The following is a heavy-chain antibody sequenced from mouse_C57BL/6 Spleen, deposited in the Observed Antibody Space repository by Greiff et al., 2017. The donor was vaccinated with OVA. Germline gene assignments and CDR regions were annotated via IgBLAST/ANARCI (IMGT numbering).Heavy chain of an antibody. Sequence: VQLQQSGPELVKPGASVKISCKASGYSFTGYYMNWVKQSPEKSLEWIGEINPSTGGTTYNQKFKAKATVTVDKSSSTAYMQLKSLTSEDSAVYYSARDHPPMDYWGQGTSVTVSS. V-gene: IGHV1-42*01. CDR3: ARDHPPMDY. CDR2: INPSTGGT. CDR1: GYSFTGYY. J-gene: IGHJ4*01.